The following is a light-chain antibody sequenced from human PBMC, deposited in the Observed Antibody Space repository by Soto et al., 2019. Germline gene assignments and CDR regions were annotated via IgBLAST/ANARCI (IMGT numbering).Light chain of an antibody. CDR1: SSDVGGYNY. CDR3: CSYAGSYIPYV. J-gene: IGLJ1*01. V-gene: IGLV2-11*01. Sequence: QSALTQPRSVSRSPGQSVTISCTGTSSDVGGYNYVSWYQQHPGKAPTLMIYDVSKRPSGVPDRFSGSKSGNTASLTISGLQAEDEADYYCCSYAGSYIPYVFGTGTKVTVL. CDR2: DVS.